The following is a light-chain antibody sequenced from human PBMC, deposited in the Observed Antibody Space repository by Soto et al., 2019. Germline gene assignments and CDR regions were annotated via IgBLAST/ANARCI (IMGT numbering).Light chain of an antibody. J-gene: IGKJ1*01. CDR1: QSVSRY. Sequence: EFVLTQSPGTLSLSPGERATLSCTASQSVSRYLAWYQQKPGQAPRLLIHGASTWATGVPARFSGSGSGTEFTLTISSLQPDDFATYYCQQYNGYSTWTFGQGTKVDIK. CDR3: QQYNGYSTWT. V-gene: IGKV3-15*01. CDR2: GAS.